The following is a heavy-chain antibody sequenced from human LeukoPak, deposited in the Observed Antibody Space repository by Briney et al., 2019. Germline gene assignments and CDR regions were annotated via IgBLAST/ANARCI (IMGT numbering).Heavy chain of an antibody. CDR3: ATMVRGVLVYFDY. CDR1: GGSFSGYY. V-gene: IGHV4-34*01. J-gene: IGHJ4*02. Sequence: SETLSLTCAVYGGSFSGYYWSWIRQPPGKGLEWIGEINHSGSTNYNPSPKSRVTISVDTSKNQFSLKLSSVTAADTAVYYCATMVRGVLVYFDYWGQGTLVTVSS. D-gene: IGHD3-10*01. CDR2: INHSGST.